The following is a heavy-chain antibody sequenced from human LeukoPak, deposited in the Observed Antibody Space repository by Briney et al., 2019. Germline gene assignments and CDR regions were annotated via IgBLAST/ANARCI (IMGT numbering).Heavy chain of an antibody. V-gene: IGHV4-30-4*01. J-gene: IGHJ5*02. CDR1: GGSISSANYC. CDR2: ICYGGNT. CDR3: ARALYWFDP. Sequence: PSQTLSLTCSVSGGSISSANYCWSWIRQPPAKGLEWIGYICYGGNTYYSPSLKSRVTISVDTSKNQFSLNLTSVTAADTAVYYCARALYWFDPWGQGTLVTVSS.